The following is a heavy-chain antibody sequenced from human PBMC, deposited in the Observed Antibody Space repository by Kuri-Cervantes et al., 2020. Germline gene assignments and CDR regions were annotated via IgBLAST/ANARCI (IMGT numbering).Heavy chain of an antibody. D-gene: IGHD6-19*01. V-gene: IGHV3-21*01. J-gene: IGHJ4*02. CDR3: ARGRQWLIDY. CDR1: GFAFGDYG. CDR2: ISSSSSYI. Sequence: GESLKISCTASGFAFGDYGMSWVRQAPGKGLEWVSSISSSSSYIYYADSVKGRFTISRDNAKNSLYLQMNSLRAEDTAVYYCARGRQWLIDYWGQGTLVTVSS.